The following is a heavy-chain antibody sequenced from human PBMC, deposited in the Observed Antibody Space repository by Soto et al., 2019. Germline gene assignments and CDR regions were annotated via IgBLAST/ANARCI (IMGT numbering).Heavy chain of an antibody. CDR3: ARECSYDNSGYSKFGY. J-gene: IGHJ1*01. CDR1: GDTFSSYT. D-gene: IGHD3-22*01. Sequence: QVQLVQSGAEVKQPGSSVKVSCKASGDTFSSYTIIWVRQAPGQGLEWMGEVIPMFGTTNYPRTFQGRVTITADESTSTAYMELSDLTSEDTAIYYCARECSYDNSGYSKFGYWGQGTLVTVSS. V-gene: IGHV1-69*01. CDR2: VIPMFGTT.